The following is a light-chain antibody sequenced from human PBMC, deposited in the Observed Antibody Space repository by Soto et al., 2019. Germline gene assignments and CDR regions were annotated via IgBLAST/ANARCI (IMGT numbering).Light chain of an antibody. CDR3: QQYNSYSRT. CDR2: KAS. J-gene: IGKJ1*01. V-gene: IGKV1-5*03. CDR1: QSISSW. Sequence: DIHMTQSPSTLSASVGDRVTITCRASQSISSWLAWYQQKPGKAPKLLIYKASSLESGVPSRFSGSGSGTEFTLTISRLQPDAFATYYCQQYNSYSRTFGQGTKVEIK.